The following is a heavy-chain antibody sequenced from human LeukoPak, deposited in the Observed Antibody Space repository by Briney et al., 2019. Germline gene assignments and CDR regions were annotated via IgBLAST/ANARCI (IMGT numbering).Heavy chain of an antibody. J-gene: IGHJ6*03. CDR1: GYTFTSYY. CDR3: AREGCSSTSCQTYYYYYYMDV. V-gene: IGHV1-46*01. D-gene: IGHD2-2*01. CDR2: INPSGGST. Sequence: GASVKVSCKASGYTFTSYYMHWVRQAPRQGLEWMGIINPSGGSTSYAQKFQGRVTMTRDMSTSTVYMELSSLRSEDTAVYYCAREGCSSTSCQTYYYYYYMDVWGKGTTVTVSS.